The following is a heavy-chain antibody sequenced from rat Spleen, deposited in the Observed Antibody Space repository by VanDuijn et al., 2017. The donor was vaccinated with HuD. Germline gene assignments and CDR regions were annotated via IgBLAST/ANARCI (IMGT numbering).Heavy chain of an antibody. Sequence: EVQLVESGGDLVQPGRSLKLTCAASGFTFSSFAMAWVRQAPKKGLEWVASITNAAGKVHYPDSVKGRFTISRDNAKSTLYLQMDSLRSEDTATYYCARQWDYWGQGVMVTVSS. V-gene: IGHV5S23*01. CDR2: ITNAAGKV. J-gene: IGHJ2*01. CDR3: ARQWDY. CDR1: GFTFSSFA.